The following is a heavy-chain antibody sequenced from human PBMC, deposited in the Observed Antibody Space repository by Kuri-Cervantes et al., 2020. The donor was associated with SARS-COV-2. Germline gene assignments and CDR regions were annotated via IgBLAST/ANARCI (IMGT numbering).Heavy chain of an antibody. CDR2: INPDGSYT. CDR1: TFTFSNYA. J-gene: IGHJ4*02. V-gene: IGHV3-74*01. CDR3: VRDGDHWNFDY. Sequence: ETLSLTCAASTFTFSNYAMSWVRQAPGKGLVWVSRINPDGSYTNNADSVKGRFTLSRDNAKNMLFLQMNSLRAEDTAVYYCVRDGDHWNFDYWGQGTLVTVSS. D-gene: IGHD1-1*01.